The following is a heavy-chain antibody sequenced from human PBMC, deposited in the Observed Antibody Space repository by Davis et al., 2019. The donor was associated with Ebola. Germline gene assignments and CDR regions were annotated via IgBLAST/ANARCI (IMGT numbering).Heavy chain of an antibody. Sequence: ASVNVPRMASVYTFTGYYMHWVRQAPGQGLEWMGRINPNSGGTNYAQKFQGRVTMTRDTSISTAYMELSRLRSDDTAVYYCASGTTVTTGFDNWGQGTLVTVSS. J-gene: IGHJ4*02. V-gene: IGHV1-2*06. D-gene: IGHD4-17*01. CDR1: VYTFTGYY. CDR3: ASGTTVTTGFDN. CDR2: INPNSGGT.